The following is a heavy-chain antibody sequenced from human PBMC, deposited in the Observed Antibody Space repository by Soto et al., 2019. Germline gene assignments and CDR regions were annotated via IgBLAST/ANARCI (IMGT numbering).Heavy chain of an antibody. Sequence: QVQLVQSGAEVKKPESSVKVSCKASGGTFSSYAISWLRQAPGQELEWMGGIIPIFGTANSSQKFQGRVSITAQEYTSTAYMELSSLRSEDTAVYYCARAIISWLLYYYYGMDVWGQGTTVTVSS. V-gene: IGHV1-69*01. J-gene: IGHJ6*02. CDR1: GGTFSSYA. D-gene: IGHD3-22*01. CDR3: ARAIISWLLYYYYGMDV. CDR2: IIPIFGTA.